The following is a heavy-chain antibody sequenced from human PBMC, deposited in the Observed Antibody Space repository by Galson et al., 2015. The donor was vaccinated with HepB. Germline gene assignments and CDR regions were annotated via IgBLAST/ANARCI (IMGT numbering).Heavy chain of an antibody. Sequence: SVKVSCKASGYTFSSYAISWVRQAPGQGLEWMGGIIPILGIANYAQKFQGRVTITADKSTSTAYMELSSLRSEDTAVYYCAGTVTRGAFDIWGQGTMVTVSS. CDR3: AGTVTRGAFDI. CDR1: GYTFSSYA. J-gene: IGHJ3*02. V-gene: IGHV1-69*10. CDR2: IIPILGIA. D-gene: IGHD4-17*01.